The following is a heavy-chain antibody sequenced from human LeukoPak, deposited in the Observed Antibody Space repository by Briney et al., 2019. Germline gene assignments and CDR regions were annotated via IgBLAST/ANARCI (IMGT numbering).Heavy chain of an antibody. CDR3: ARLRGGTYFDY. Sequence: PGGSLRLSCAASGXTFSTYSMNWVRQAPGKGLEWVSYISTSSSPIYYADSVKGRFTISRGNAKNSLYLQMNSLRAEDTAVYYCARLRGGTYFDYWGQGTLVTVSS. D-gene: IGHD1-26*01. J-gene: IGHJ4*02. CDR1: GXTFSTYS. V-gene: IGHV3-48*01. CDR2: ISTSSSPI.